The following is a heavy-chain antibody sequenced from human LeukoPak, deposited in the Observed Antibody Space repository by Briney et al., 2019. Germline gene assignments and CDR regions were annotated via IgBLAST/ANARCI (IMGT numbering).Heavy chain of an antibody. CDR1: GFTFSSYA. J-gene: IGHJ6*03. Sequence: GGSLRLSCAASGFTFSSYAMHWVRQAPGKGLEWVAVISYDGSNKYYADSVKGRFTISRDNSKNTPYLQMNSLRAEDTAVYYCARGVGGLRYYYYMDVWGKGTTVTVSS. V-gene: IGHV3-30*01. CDR3: ARGVGGLRYYYYMDV. D-gene: IGHD3-16*01. CDR2: ISYDGSNK.